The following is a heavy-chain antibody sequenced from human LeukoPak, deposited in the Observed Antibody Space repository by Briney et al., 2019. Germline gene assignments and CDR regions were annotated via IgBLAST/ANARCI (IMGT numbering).Heavy chain of an antibody. CDR1: GFTFSYHW. CDR2: IDGGGSST. Sequence: GGSLRLPCGASGFTFSYHWMHWVRQVPGKGLVWVSRIDGGGSSTSYADSVKGRFSISRDNAKSTLYLQMSSLRAEDTAVYYCARGPGSSGGAYVGDYWGPGTLVTVSS. V-gene: IGHV3-74*01. D-gene: IGHD3-22*01. J-gene: IGHJ4*01. CDR3: ARGPGSSGGAYVGDY.